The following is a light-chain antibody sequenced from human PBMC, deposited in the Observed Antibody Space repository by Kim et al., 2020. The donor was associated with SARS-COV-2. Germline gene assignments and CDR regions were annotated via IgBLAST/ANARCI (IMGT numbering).Light chain of an antibody. CDR1: TTDH. CDR3: SSYTRTHTLL. J-gene: IGLJ2*01. Sequence: VFGYPGQSITISCTGTTTDHVSWYQQYPGKAPKLMIYDVYKWPSGVSHRFSGSKSDNTASLTISGLQADDEAAYYCSSYTRTHTLLFGGGTKVTVL. V-gene: IGLV2-14*02. CDR2: DVY.